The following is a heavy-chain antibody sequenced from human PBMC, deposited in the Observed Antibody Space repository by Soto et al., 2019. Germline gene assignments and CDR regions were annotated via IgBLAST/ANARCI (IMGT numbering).Heavy chain of an antibody. J-gene: IGHJ5*02. CDR2: ISWNSGSI. D-gene: IGHD2-15*01. Sequence: GGSLRLSCAASGFTFDDYAMHWVRQAPGKGLEWVSGISWNSGSIGYADSVKGRFTISRXXXXXXXXXXXXXXXAEDXXLYYCAXDAIKPGGSWINWFDPWGQGTLVTVSS. CDR1: GFTFDDYA. CDR3: AXDAIKPGGSWINWFDP. V-gene: IGHV3-9*01.